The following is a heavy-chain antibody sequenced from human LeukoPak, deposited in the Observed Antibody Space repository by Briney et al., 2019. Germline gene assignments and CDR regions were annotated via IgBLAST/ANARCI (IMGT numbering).Heavy chain of an antibody. CDR2: ISYDGSNK. V-gene: IGHV3-30-3*01. D-gene: IGHD3-10*01. CDR3: ARVLGSYYVPNFDY. Sequence: GGSLRLSCAASGFTFSSYAMHWVRQAPGKGLEWVAAISYDGSNKYYADSVKGRFTISRDNSKNTLYLQMNSLRAEDTAVYYCARVLGSYYVPNFDYWGQGTLVTVSS. CDR1: GFTFSSYA. J-gene: IGHJ4*02.